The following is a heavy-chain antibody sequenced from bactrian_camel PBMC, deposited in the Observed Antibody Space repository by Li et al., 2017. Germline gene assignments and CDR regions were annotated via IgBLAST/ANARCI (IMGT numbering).Heavy chain of an antibody. V-gene: IGHV3S53*01. J-gene: IGHJ4*01. CDR2: IERSGKI. D-gene: IGHD1*01. CDR1: GYITSSYF. Sequence: QLVESGGGSVQTGESLTLSCVAPGYITSSYFMGWLRHQAPGQKREGVAAIERSGKITYADSVLGRFTISKDNAKHTLYLQMDMLKPEDTAMYYCAAVHCDGEWRGSPISNLWGQGTQVTVS. CDR3: AAVHCDGEWRGSPISNL.